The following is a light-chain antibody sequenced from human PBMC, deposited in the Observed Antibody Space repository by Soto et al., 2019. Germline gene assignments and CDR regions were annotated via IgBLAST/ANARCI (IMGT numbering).Light chain of an antibody. CDR1: QTINTS. J-gene: IGKJ1*01. CDR2: AAS. CDR3: QQSYATSAPT. Sequence: DIQMTQSPSSLSASLGDRVTITCRASQTINTSLNWYQQKPGKAPKLLIFAASTLQGEVPSRFSGSGSGTDFSLTTSGRQPADAATYHCQQSYATSAPTFGQGTKVDIK. V-gene: IGKV1-39*01.